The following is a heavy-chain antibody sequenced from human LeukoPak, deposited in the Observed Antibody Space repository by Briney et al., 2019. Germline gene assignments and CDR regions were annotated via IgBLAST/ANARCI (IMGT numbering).Heavy chain of an antibody. CDR3: ARDLRSSSWGRGNWFDP. V-gene: IGHV4-59*06. CDR2: IYYSGST. CDR1: GGSISSYY. J-gene: IGHJ5*02. D-gene: IGHD6-13*01. Sequence: SETLSLTCTVSGGSISSYYWSWIRQPPGKGLEWIGYIYYSGSTYYNPSLKSRVTISVDTSKNQFSLKLSSVTAADTAVYYCARDLRSSSWGRGNWFDPWGQGTLVTVSS.